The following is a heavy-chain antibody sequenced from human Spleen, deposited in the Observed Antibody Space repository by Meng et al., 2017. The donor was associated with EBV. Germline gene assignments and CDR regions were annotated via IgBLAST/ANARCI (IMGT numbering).Heavy chain of an antibody. V-gene: IGHV3-30*18. CDR2: IPSDASHNK. Sequence: EQLVEWGGGVVQPGRSLRLSCAASGFIFSGYGFHWVRQARGKGPEWVAIIPSDASHNKYYADSVKGRFTISRDNSKNTLYLQMNSLKIEDTAVDYCAKDLSGRFDPWGQGTLVTVSS. D-gene: IGHD1-14*01. CDR3: AKDLSGRFDP. CDR1: GFIFSGYG. J-gene: IGHJ5*02.